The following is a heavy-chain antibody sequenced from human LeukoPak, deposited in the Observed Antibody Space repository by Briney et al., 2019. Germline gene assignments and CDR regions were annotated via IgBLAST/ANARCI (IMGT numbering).Heavy chain of an antibody. CDR2: IYSGGAT. D-gene: IGHD4-17*01. CDR1: GFTVSSNY. CDR3: ARGYGPDY. J-gene: IGHJ4*02. V-gene: IGHV3-53*01. Sequence: PGGSLTLPCPASGFTVSSNYMNWVRQAPGKGLEWVSVIYSGGATYYADSVKDRFTISRDISKNTVYLQMNSLRAEDSAVYYCARGYGPDYWGQGTLVTVSS.